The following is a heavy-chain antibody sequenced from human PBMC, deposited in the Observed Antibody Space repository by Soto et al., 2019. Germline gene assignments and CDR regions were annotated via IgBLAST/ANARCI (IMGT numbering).Heavy chain of an antibody. V-gene: IGHV4-59*02. CDR1: GGSVSNYY. CDR2: MYHSGNT. CDR3: ARYVTAGTYYFDS. D-gene: IGHD3-10*01. J-gene: IGHJ4*02. Sequence: PSETLSLTCTVSGGSVSNYYWSWIRQPPGKGLEWFGHMYHSGNTYSNPSLKSRVTISVDTSKNQFSLRLSSVTAAGTAVYFCARYVTAGTYYFDSWGQGTLVT.